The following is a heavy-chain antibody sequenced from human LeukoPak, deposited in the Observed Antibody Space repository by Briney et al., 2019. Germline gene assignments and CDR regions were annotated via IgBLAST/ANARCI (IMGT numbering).Heavy chain of an antibody. D-gene: IGHD6-13*01. J-gene: IGHJ4*02. CDR2: IYTSGST. CDR1: GGSISSGGYS. V-gene: IGHV4-61*02. Sequence: SETLSLTCAVSGGSISSGGYSWSWIRQPAGKGLEWIGRIYTSGSTNYNPSLKSRVTISVDTSKNQFSLKLSSVTAADTAVYYCARDRLLRGIAAAGLDCWGQGTLVTVSS. CDR3: ARDRLLRGIAAAGLDC.